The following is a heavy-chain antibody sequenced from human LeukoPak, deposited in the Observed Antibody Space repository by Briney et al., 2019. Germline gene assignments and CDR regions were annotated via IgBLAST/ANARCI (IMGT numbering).Heavy chain of an antibody. CDR1: GFTSSSDW. CDR3: ARKSDYHFWRGCLDY. CDR2: IKQDVGEK. V-gene: IGHV3-7*01. J-gene: IGHJ4*02. Sequence: GGSLRLSCAASGFTSSSDWMSWVRQAPGKGLEWGANIKQDVGEKYYVHSVRGRCTISRDNAQSSLYLQMYSLRAEDTAVYYCARKSDYHFWRGCLDYWGQGTMVTVSS. D-gene: IGHD3-3*01.